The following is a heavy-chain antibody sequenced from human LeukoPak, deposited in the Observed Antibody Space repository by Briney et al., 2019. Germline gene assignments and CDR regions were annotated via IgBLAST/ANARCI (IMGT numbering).Heavy chain of an antibody. V-gene: IGHV1-2*02. J-gene: IGHJ1*01. CDR1: GYTFTGYY. CDR2: ISPNSGGT. Sequence: ASVKVSCKASGYTFTGYYMHWVRQAPGQGLEWMGWISPNSGGTNYAQKFQGRVTMTRDTSISTAYMELSRLRFDDTAVYYCAAPYCSSTSCLEYFQHWGQGTLVTVSS. D-gene: IGHD2-2*01. CDR3: AAPYCSSTSCLEYFQH.